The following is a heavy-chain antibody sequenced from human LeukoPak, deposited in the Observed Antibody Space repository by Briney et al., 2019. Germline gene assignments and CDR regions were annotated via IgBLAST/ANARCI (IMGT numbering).Heavy chain of an antibody. J-gene: IGHJ6*03. CDR1: GYTFTSYG. D-gene: IGHD6-19*01. CDR2: IIPIFGTA. V-gene: IGHV1-69*13. Sequence: ASVKVSCKASGYTFTSYGISWVRQAPGQGLEWMGGIIPIFGTANYAQKFQGRVTITADESTSTAYMELSSLRSEDTAVYYCARAPQPVAGTGGDYYYYMDVWGKGTTVTISS. CDR3: ARAPQPVAGTGGDYYYYMDV.